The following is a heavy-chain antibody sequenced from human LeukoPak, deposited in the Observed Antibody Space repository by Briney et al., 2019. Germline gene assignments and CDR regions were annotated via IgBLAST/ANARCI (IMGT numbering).Heavy chain of an antibody. V-gene: IGHV1-2*02. CDR3: ARDAFYVWGSYRYNNYYFDY. Sequence: ASVKVSCKASGATFSDYALNWVRQAPGQGLEWMGWINPNSGGTNYAQKFQGRVTMTRDTSISTAYMELSRLRSDDTAVYYCARDAFYVWGSYRYNNYYFDYWGQGTLVTVSS. D-gene: IGHD3-16*02. J-gene: IGHJ4*02. CDR2: INPNSGGT. CDR1: GATFSDYA.